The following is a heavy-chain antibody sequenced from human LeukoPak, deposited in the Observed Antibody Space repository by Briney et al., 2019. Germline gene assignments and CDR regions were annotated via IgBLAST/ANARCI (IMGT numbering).Heavy chain of an antibody. CDR2: ISTGGST. CDR3: ARGDYYDSSGLDY. Sequence: GGSLRLSCAASGFTFSSYAMSWVRQAPGKGLEWLSVISTGGSTNYADSVKGRCTISRDNSKNILYLKMNSLRPEDTAVYYCARGDYYDSSGLDYWGQGILVTVSS. V-gene: IGHV3-23*01. J-gene: IGHJ4*02. CDR1: GFTFSSYA. D-gene: IGHD3-22*01.